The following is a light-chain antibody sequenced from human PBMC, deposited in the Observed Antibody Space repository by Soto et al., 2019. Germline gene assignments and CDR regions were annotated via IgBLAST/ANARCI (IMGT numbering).Light chain of an antibody. J-gene: IGLJ3*02. CDR2: DVS. CDR3: SSYSTSGTLVV. Sequence: QSALTQPASVSGSPGQTIIMSCTGTSSDIGGSNSVSWYRQHPDKAPKLILYDVSHRPSKIPDRFSGSKSGNTTSLTISGLQADDEADYYCSSYSTSGTLVVFGGGTKLTVL. V-gene: IGLV2-14*01. CDR1: SSDIGGSNS.